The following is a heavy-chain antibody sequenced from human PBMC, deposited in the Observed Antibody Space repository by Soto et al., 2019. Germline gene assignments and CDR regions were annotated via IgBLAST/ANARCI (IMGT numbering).Heavy chain of an antibody. CDR2: IWYDGSNK. CDR3: ARDRYSSGWYDLDY. Sequence: SGGGVVQPGRSLRLSCAASGFTFSSYGMHWVRQAPGKGLEWVAVIWYDGSNKYYADSVKGRFTISRDNSKNTLYLQMNSLRVEDTAVYYCARDRYSSGWYDLDYWGQGTLVTVSS. J-gene: IGHJ4*02. D-gene: IGHD6-19*01. V-gene: IGHV3-33*01. CDR1: GFTFSSYG.